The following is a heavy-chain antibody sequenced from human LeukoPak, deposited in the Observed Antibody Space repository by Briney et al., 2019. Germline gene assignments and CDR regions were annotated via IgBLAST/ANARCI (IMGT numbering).Heavy chain of an antibody. Sequence: GGSLRLSCTASGFTFSSYAMSWVRQAPGKGLEWVSAISGSGGSTYYADSVKGRFTISRDNSKNTLYLQMNSLRAEDTAVYYCASKRIYYDSSHDYWGRGTLVTVSS. CDR3: ASKRIYYDSSHDY. J-gene: IGHJ4*02. CDR1: GFTFSSYA. D-gene: IGHD3-22*01. V-gene: IGHV3-23*01. CDR2: ISGSGGST.